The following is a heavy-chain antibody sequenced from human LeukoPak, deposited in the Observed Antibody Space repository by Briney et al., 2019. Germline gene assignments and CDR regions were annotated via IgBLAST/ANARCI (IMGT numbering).Heavy chain of an antibody. Sequence: ASVKVSRKASGYTFTSYGIGWVRQAPGQGLEWMGWISAYNGNTNYAQKLQGRVTMTTDTSTSTAYMELRSLRSDDTAVYYCARDVDERNFDYWGQGTLVTVSS. CDR3: ARDVDERNFDY. J-gene: IGHJ4*02. CDR2: ISAYNGNT. D-gene: IGHD2-21*01. CDR1: GYTFTSYG. V-gene: IGHV1-18*01.